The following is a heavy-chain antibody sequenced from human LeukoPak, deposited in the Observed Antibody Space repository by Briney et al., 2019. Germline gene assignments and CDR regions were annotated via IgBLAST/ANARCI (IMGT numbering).Heavy chain of an antibody. D-gene: IGHD3-22*01. Sequence: PGGSLRLSCAASGFTFSHYCMSWIRQAPGKGLEWVSFISSSSSTMYYAHSVKGRFTISRDNAKNSLYLQMNSLRAEDTAVYYCATRGPDSSGFYRFDYWGQGTLVTVSS. J-gene: IGHJ4*02. CDR1: GFTFSHYC. V-gene: IGHV3-11*01. CDR3: ATRGPDSSGFYRFDY. CDR2: ISSSSSTM.